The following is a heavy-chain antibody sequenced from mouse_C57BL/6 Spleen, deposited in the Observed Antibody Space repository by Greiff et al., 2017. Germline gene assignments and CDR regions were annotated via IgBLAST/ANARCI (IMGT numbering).Heavy chain of an antibody. Sequence: EVKVEESEGGLVQPGSSMKLSCTASGFTFSDYYMAWVRQVPEKGLEWVANINYDGSSTNYLESLKCRFIISGDNAKNILYLQMSSLKSEDTATYYCARSLITTVVSHFDYWGQGTTLTVSS. CDR3: ARSLITTVVSHFDY. CDR2: INYDGSST. J-gene: IGHJ2*01. D-gene: IGHD1-1*01. V-gene: IGHV5-16*01. CDR1: GFTFSDYY.